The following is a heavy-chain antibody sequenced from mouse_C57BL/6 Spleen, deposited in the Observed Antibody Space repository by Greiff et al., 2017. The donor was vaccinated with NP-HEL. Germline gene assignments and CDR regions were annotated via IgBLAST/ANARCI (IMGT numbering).Heavy chain of an antibody. J-gene: IGHJ4*01. V-gene: IGHV7-3*01. CDR3: ARSVSGAMDY. D-gene: IGHD6-2*01. CDR1: GFTFTDYY. Sequence: EVKLMESGGGLVQPGGSLSLSCAASGFTFTDYYMSWVRQPPGKALEWLGFIRNKANGYTTEYSASVKGRFTISRDNSQSILYLQMNALRAEDSATYYCARSVSGAMDYWGQGTSVTVSS. CDR2: IRNKANGYTT.